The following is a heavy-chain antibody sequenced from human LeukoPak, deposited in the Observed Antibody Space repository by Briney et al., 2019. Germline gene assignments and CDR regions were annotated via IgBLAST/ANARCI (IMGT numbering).Heavy chain of an antibody. Sequence: GGSLSLSCAPSGLTVSSNYKSWVRHAAGEGLEWVSVIYSGGSPYFPDSVKGRFTISRDNSKNTLYLQMNSPRAEAPAVYYCGGSEGAGYGYLGAFDIWGQGTMVTVSS. CDR3: GGSEGAGYGYLGAFDI. V-gene: IGHV3-53*01. D-gene: IGHD5-18*01. J-gene: IGHJ3*02. CDR1: GLTVSSNY. CDR2: IYSGGSP.